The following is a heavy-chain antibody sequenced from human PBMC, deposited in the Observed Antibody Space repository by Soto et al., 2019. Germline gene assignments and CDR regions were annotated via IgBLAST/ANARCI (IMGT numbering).Heavy chain of an antibody. CDR2: MNPNSGNT. CDR1: GYTFTSYD. Sequence: ASVKVSCKASGYTFTSYDINWVRQATGQGLGWMGWMNPNSGNTGYAQKFQGRVTMTRNTSISTAYMELSSLRSDDTAVYYCARSTNDYGDRHWGQGTLVTVSS. CDR3: ARSTNDYGDRH. D-gene: IGHD4-17*01. J-gene: IGHJ4*02. V-gene: IGHV1-8*01.